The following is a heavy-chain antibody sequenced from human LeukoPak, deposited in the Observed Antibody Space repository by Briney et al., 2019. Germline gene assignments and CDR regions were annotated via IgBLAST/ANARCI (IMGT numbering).Heavy chain of an antibody. D-gene: IGHD2-2*01. CDR3: ARAGNQLLPGDCFDY. J-gene: IGHJ4*02. Sequence: GASVKVSCKASGYSFTAYYIHWVRQAPGQGLEWMGWINPNSDVTNYAQKFQGRVTITADKSTSTAYMELSSLRSEDTAVYYCARAGNQLLPGDCFDYWGQGTLVTVSS. CDR1: GYSFTAYY. CDR2: INPNSDVT. V-gene: IGHV1-2*02.